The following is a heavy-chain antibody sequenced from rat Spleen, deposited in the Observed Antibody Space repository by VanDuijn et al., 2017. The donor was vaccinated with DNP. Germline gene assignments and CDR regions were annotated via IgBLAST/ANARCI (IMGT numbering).Heavy chain of an antibody. CDR3: ATHNNYFDY. Sequence: EVLLVESDGGLVQPGRSLKLSCAVSGFTFSDYYMAWVRQAPAKGLEWVATISYNGGTPYHRDSVKGRFTISRDNAKSTLYLQMDSLRSEDTATYYCATHNNYFDYWGPGIMVTVSS. CDR1: GFTFSDYY. V-gene: IGHV5-7*01. J-gene: IGHJ2*01. CDR2: ISYNGGTP. D-gene: IGHD1-10*01.